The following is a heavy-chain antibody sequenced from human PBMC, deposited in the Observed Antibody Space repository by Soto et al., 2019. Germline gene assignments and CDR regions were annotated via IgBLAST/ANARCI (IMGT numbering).Heavy chain of an antibody. V-gene: IGHV4-39*01. J-gene: IGHJ5*02. Sequence: SETLSLTCTVSGGSISSSSYYWGWIRQPPGKGLEWIGSIYYSGSTYYNPSLKSRVTISVDTSKNQFSLKLSSVTAADTAVYYCARHRPGFDPWGQGTLVTVSS. CDR1: GGSISSSSYY. CDR2: IYYSGST. CDR3: ARHRPGFDP.